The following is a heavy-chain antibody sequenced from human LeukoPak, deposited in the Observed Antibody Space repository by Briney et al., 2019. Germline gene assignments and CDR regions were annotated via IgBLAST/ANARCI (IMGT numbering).Heavy chain of an antibody. V-gene: IGHV3-7*01. CDR2: IKQDGSEE. CDR1: GFTFSDYW. Sequence: PGGSLRLSCAASGFTFSDYWMNWVRQVPGKGPEWVATIKQDGSEEHYVVSVKGRFTVSRDNARNSLFLQMNSLRVKDTAVYYCTTYKNWVAGDVWGQGTTVSVSS. CDR3: TTYKNWVAGDV. D-gene: IGHD7-27*01. J-gene: IGHJ6*02.